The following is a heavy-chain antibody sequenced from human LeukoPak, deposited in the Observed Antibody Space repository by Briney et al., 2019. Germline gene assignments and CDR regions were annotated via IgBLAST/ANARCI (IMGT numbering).Heavy chain of an antibody. J-gene: IGHJ6*02. CDR3: ARDDVPARWNYGMDV. V-gene: IGHV1-2*02. CDR1: GYTFTDYY. D-gene: IGHD2-2*01. CDR2: INPNNGGT. Sequence: GASVKVSCKASGYTFTDYYMHWVRQAPGQGLEWVGWINPNNGGTNYAQKFQGRVTMTRDTSISTAYMEVSRLRSDDTAVYYCARDDVPARWNYGMDVWGQGTTVTVSS.